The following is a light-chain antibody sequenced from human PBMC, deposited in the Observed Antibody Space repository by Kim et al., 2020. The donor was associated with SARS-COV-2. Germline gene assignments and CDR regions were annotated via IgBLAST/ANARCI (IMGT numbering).Light chain of an antibody. V-gene: IGLV2-23*01. CDR1: SSDVGSYNH. Sequence: GQSVTISCTGTSSDVGSYNHVSWYQHHPGKAPKLMIYEGNKRPSGVSNRFSGSKSGNTASLTISGLQAEDEADYYCSAYAGRNILVFGGGTKVTVL. CDR3: SAYAGRNILV. CDR2: EGN. J-gene: IGLJ2*01.